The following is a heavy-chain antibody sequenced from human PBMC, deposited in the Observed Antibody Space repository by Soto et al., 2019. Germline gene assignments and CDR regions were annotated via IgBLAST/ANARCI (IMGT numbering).Heavy chain of an antibody. V-gene: IGHV1-69*01. CDR3: ARENSIASLSYYYGMEV. CDR1: GYSFTDYF. J-gene: IGHJ6*02. D-gene: IGHD6-6*01. Sequence: QVKLVQSGAEVKKPGASVKVSCKASGYSFTDYFIHWVRQAPGQGFEWMGWINPMFGTTNYAQKFQGRVTITADESTTTAYMELNSLRSEDTAVYYCARENSIASLSYYYGMEVWGQGTTVTVSS. CDR2: INPMFGTT.